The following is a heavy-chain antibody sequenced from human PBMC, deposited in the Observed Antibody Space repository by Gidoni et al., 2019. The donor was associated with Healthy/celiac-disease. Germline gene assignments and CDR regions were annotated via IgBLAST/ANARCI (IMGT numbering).Heavy chain of an antibody. CDR1: GFTFSSYG. CDR2: IWYDGSNK. CDR3: ARDRGSYYYDSSGGMDV. V-gene: IGHV3-33*01. D-gene: IGHD3-22*01. J-gene: IGHJ6*02. Sequence: VQLVESGGGVVQPGRSLRLSCAASGFTFSSYGMHWVRQAPGKGLEWVAVIWYDGSNKYYADSVKGRFTISRDNSKNTLYLQMNSLRAEDTAVYYCARDRGSYYYDSSGGMDVWGQGTTVTVSS.